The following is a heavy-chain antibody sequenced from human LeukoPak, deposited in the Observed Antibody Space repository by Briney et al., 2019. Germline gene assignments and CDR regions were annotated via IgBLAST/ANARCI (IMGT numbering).Heavy chain of an antibody. CDR2: ISGSGGST. J-gene: IGHJ4*02. V-gene: IGHV3-23*01. D-gene: IGHD5-18*01. Sequence: PGGSLRLSCAASGFTIMNSAMNWVRQAPGKGLEWVSAISGSGGSTYYADSVKGRFTISRDNSKNTMYLQMNSLRAEDTAVYYCVARSYGRSFDYWGQGTLVTVSS. CDR1: GFTIMNSA. CDR3: VARSYGRSFDY.